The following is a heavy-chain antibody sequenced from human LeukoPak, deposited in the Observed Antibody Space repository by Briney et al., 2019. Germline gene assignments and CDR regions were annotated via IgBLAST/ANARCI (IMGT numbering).Heavy chain of an antibody. CDR1: GGSFSGYY. J-gene: IGHJ4*02. D-gene: IGHD2/OR15-2a*01. CDR2: INHSGST. Sequence: SETLSLTCAVYGGSFSGYYWSWIRQPPGKGLEWIGEINHSGSTNYNPSLKSRVTISVDTAKNRFSLKLSSVTAADTAVYYCARFLRYFDYWGQGTLVTVSS. CDR3: ARFLRYFDY. V-gene: IGHV4-34*01.